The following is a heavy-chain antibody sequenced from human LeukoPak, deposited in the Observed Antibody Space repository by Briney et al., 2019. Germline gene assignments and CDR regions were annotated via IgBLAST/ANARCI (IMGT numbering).Heavy chain of an antibody. CDR2: ISQDGSYK. D-gene: IGHD2-2*01. CDR3: ARVWGDIVVVPAASVDY. J-gene: IGHJ4*02. Sequence: GGSLRLSCAASGFTFSNYSMSWVRQAPGKGLEWVANISQDGSYKYYVDSVKGRFTISRDNAKNTLYLQMNSLRAEDTAVYYCARVWGDIVVVPAASVDYWGQGTLVTVSS. V-gene: IGHV3-7*01. CDR1: GFTFSNYS.